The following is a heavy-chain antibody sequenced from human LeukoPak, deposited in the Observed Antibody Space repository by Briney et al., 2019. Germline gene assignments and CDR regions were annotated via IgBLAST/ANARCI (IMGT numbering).Heavy chain of an antibody. Sequence: SETLSLTCAVYGGSFSGYYWSWIRQPPGKGLEWIGEINHSGSTNYNPSLKSRVTISVDTSKNQFSLKLSSVTAADTAVYYCARGPRDCSSTSCLPGIYYCYYYGMDVWGQGTTVTVSS. CDR3: ARGPRDCSSTSCLPGIYYCYYYGMDV. D-gene: IGHD2-2*01. V-gene: IGHV4-34*01. J-gene: IGHJ6*02. CDR2: INHSGST. CDR1: GGSFSGYY.